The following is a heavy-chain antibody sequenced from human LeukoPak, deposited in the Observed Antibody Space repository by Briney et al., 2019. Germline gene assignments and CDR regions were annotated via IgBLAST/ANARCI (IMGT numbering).Heavy chain of an antibody. CDR2: ISSSSSSYI. D-gene: IGHD3-10*01. Sequence: GGSLRLSCAASGFTFSSYSMNWVRQAPGKGLEWVSSISSSSSSYIYYADSVKGRFTIPRDNAKNSLYLQMNSLRAEDTAVYYCASFSASYGSGSYMGDAFDIWGQGTMVTVSS. CDR3: ASFSASYGSGSYMGDAFDI. J-gene: IGHJ3*02. V-gene: IGHV3-21*01. CDR1: GFTFSSYS.